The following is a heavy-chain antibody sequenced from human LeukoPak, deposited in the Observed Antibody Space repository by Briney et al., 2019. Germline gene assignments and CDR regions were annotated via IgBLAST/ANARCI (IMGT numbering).Heavy chain of an antibody. J-gene: IGHJ5*02. CDR3: ARIGAVAEDWFDP. CDR1: GYTFTGYY. Sequence: ASVKVSCKASGYTFTGYYMHWVRQAPRQGLEWTGWINPNSGDTNYAQKFQGRVTMTRNTSISTAYMELSSLRSEDTAVYYCARIGAVAEDWFDPWGQGTLVTVSS. D-gene: IGHD6-19*01. CDR2: INPNSGDT. V-gene: IGHV1-2*02.